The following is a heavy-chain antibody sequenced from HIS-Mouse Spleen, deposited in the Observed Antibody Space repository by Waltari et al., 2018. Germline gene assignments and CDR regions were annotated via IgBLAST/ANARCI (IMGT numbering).Heavy chain of an antibody. J-gene: IGHJ3*02. CDR3: ARGPLGPDAFVI. CDR1: GGSFSGYY. CDR2: INHSGST. Sequence: QVQLQQWGAGLLKPSETLSLTCAVYGGSFSGYYWSWIRQPPGKGLEWIGEINHSGSTNYNPSLKRRFTISVDTSKNQFSLKLSSVTAADTAVYYCARGPLGPDAFVIWGQGTMVTVSS. V-gene: IGHV4-34*01.